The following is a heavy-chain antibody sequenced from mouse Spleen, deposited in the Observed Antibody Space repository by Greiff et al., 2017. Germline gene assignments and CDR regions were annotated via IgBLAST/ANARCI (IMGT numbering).Heavy chain of an antibody. CDR3: ARTLYYGSSLYYYAMGY. J-gene: IGHJ4*01. V-gene: IGHV1-53*01. Sequence: QVQLQQPGTELVKPGASVKLSCTASGYTFPSYRMHRVKQRPGPGLEWIGNINPSNGGTNYNDKFPSTATLTVAKSSSPAYMQLSSLTSEDSAVYDCARTLYYGSSLYYYAMGYGGRGTSGTVSS. D-gene: IGHD1-1*01. CDR1: GYTFPSYR. CDR2: INPSNGGT.